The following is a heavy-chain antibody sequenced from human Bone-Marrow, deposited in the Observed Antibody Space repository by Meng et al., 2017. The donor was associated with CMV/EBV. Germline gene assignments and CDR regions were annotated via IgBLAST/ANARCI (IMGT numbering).Heavy chain of an antibody. Sequence: SVKVSCKASGGSFSSYAISWVRQAPGQGLEWMGEIIPILGIANYAQKFEGRVTITADKSTSTAYMELSSLRSEDTAVYYCARVPPLAGVVPAAIDYYYYGMDVWGQGTTVTVSS. J-gene: IGHJ6*02. D-gene: IGHD2-2*02. CDR3: ARVPPLAGVVPAAIDYYYYGMDV. CDR1: GGSFSSYA. V-gene: IGHV1-69*10. CDR2: IIPILGIA.